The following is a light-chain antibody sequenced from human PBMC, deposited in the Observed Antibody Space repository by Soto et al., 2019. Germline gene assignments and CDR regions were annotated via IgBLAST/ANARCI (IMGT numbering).Light chain of an antibody. Sequence: DIQMTQSPSTLSASVGDRVTITCRASQSISSWLAWYQQKPGKAPKLLIYKASSLERGVPSRFSGSGSGTEFTLTISSLQPDDVATYYCLGNTFGGGTKVEIK. CDR3: LGNT. J-gene: IGKJ4*01. CDR2: KAS. CDR1: QSISSW. V-gene: IGKV1-5*03.